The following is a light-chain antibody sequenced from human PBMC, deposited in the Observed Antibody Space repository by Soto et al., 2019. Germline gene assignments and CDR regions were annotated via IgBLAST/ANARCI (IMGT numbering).Light chain of an antibody. CDR2: EGS. V-gene: IGLV2-23*01. CDR1: RSDVGSYNL. CDR3: CSYAGSSHPIYV. J-gene: IGLJ1*01. Sequence: QSVLTQPASVSGSPGQSITISCTGTRSDVGSYNLVSWYQQHPGKAPKLMIYEGSKRPSGISNSFSGSKSGNTASLTISGLQAEDEADHYCCSYAGSSHPIYVFGTGTNVTV.